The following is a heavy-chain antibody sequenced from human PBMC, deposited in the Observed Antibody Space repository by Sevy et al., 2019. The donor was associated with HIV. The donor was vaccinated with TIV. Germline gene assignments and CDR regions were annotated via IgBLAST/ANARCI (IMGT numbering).Heavy chain of an antibody. CDR2: IKQDESEK. CDR3: ARGNNGSFDY. CDR1: GFSFSSYW. D-gene: IGHD2-8*01. J-gene: IGHJ4*02. V-gene: IGHV3-7*04. Sequence: GGSLRLSCAASGFSFSSYWMHWVRQAPGKGLEWVANIKQDESEKYYVASVKGRFTISRDNVKNSVYLQMNSLRPEDTAIYYCARGNNGSFDYWGQGTLVTVSS.